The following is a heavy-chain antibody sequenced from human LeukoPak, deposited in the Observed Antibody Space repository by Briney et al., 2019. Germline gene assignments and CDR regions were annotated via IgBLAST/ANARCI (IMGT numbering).Heavy chain of an antibody. D-gene: IGHD2-2*01. V-gene: IGHV3-21*01. J-gene: IGHJ5*02. CDR3: ARGPSGKYQLLPNWFDP. CDR2: ISSSSSSYI. Sequence: GGSLRLSCAASGFTFSSYWMSWVRQAPGKGLEWVSSISSSSSSYIYYADSVKGRFTISRDNAKNSLYLQMNSLRAEDTAVYYCARGPSGKYQLLPNWFDPWGQGTLVTVSS. CDR1: GFTFSSYW.